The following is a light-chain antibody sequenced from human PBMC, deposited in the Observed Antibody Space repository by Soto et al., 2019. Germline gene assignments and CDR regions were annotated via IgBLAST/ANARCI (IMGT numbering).Light chain of an antibody. Sequence: DIQMTQSPSSLSASVGDRVTITCRASQSISTFLNWYQHKPGKAPKLLMYAASSLPSGVPSRFGGSGSGTDFTLTITSLKSEDFATYYCQQSYSSLWTFGQGTKVDIK. J-gene: IGKJ1*01. CDR1: QSISTF. V-gene: IGKV1-39*01. CDR2: AAS. CDR3: QQSYSSLWT.